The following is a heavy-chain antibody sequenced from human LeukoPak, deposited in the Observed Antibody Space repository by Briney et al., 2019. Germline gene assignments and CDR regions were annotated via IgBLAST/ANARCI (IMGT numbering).Heavy chain of an antibody. V-gene: IGHV3-64D*09. D-gene: IGHD6-19*01. J-gene: IGHJ4*02. Sequence: PGGSLRLSCSASGFPFSSYAMHWVRQAPGKGLEYVSAISGSGDITYYADSLKGRFTISRDNSKNTLYLQMTSLTPEDAAVYYCVGDGMAVAGTAPLDYWGQGILVTVSS. CDR3: VGDGMAVAGTAPLDY. CDR2: ISGSGDIT. CDR1: GFPFSSYA.